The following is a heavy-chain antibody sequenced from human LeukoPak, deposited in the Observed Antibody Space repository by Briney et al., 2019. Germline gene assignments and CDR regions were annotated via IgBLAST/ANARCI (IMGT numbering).Heavy chain of an antibody. CDR3: AKDSDGDSGHFDY. V-gene: IGHV3-23*01. CDR2: ISGSGGST. J-gene: IGHJ4*02. CDR1: GFTFSSYA. D-gene: IGHD4-17*01. Sequence: GGFLRLSCAASGFTFSSYAMSWVRQAPGKGLEWVSAISGSGGSTYYADSVKGRFTISRDNSKNTLYLQMNSLRAEDTAVYYCAKDSDGDSGHFDYWGQGTLVTVSS.